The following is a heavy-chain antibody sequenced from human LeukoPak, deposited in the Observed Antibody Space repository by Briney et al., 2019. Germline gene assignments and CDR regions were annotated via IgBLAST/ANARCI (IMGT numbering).Heavy chain of an antibody. CDR2: ICHSGST. V-gene: IGHV4-38-2*02. D-gene: IGHD3-10*01. Sequence: PSETLSLTCAVSGYSISSGYYWGWIRQPPGKGLEWIGSICHSGSTYYNPSLKSRVTISVDTSKNQFSLKLSSVTAADTAVYYCARDFGYWGQGTLVTVSS. J-gene: IGHJ4*02. CDR3: ARDFGY. CDR1: GYSISSGYY.